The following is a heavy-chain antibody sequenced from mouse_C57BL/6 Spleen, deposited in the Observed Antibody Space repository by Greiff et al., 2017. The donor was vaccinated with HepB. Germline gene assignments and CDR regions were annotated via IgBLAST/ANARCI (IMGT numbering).Heavy chain of an antibody. CDR3: AREDLEGVYYARDY. J-gene: IGHJ4*01. CDR1: GYTFTSYW. V-gene: IGHV1-61*01. Sequence: QVQLQQPGAELVRPGSSVKLSCKASGYTFTSYWMAWVTQRPGQGLEWIGNIYPSDSETHYNQKIKYKATLNIDKSSSTAYMQLSTLTYEDSTVYYGAREDLEGVYYARDYWGKVTSVTVSS. CDR2: IYPSDSET.